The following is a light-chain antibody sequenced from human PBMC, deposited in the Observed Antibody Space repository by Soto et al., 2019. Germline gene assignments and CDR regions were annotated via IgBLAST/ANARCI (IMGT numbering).Light chain of an antibody. CDR2: GAS. CDR1: QSVSGKY. CDR3: QHYANSPPLYT. J-gene: IGKJ2*01. V-gene: IGKV3-20*01. Sequence: EIVLTQSPGTLSLSPGERATLSCRASQSVSGKYLVWYQQKPGQAPRLLIYGASIRATGIPDRFTGRGSGTDFTLSITRLEPEDFAVYFCQHYANSPPLYTFGQGTKLEIK.